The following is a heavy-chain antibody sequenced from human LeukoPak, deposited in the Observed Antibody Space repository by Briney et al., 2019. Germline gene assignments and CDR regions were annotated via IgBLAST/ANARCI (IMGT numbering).Heavy chain of an antibody. J-gene: IGHJ6*03. D-gene: IGHD3-10*01. CDR1: GGSFSGYY. V-gene: IGHV4-34*01. Sequence: PSETLSLTCAVYGGSFSGYYWSWIRQPPGKGLEWIGEINHSGSTNYNPSLKSRVTISVDTSKNQFSLKLSSVTAADTAVYYCARYGSGSYYNVRLYYYYYYMDVWGKGPRSPSP. CDR3: ARYGSGSYYNVRLYYYYYYMDV. CDR2: INHSGST.